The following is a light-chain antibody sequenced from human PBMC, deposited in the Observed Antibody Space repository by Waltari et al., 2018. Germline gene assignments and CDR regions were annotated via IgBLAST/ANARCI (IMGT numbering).Light chain of an antibody. J-gene: IGLJ3*02. CDR2: DVS. CDR3: SSQSSDNVVL. V-gene: IGLV2-14*03. Sequence: QSALTQPASVSGSPGQSITISCTGTSNDGGSYNPVSWYQDHPGQGPKVIIYDVSDRPSGVSARFSGSKSGNTASLTISGLQAEDEADYYCSSQSSDNVVLFGGGTKVTVL. CDR1: SNDGGSYNP.